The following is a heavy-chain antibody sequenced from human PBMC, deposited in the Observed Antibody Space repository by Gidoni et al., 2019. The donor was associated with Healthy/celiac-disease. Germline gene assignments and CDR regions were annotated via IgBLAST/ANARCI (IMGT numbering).Heavy chain of an antibody. V-gene: IGHV4-34*01. Sequence: QVQLQQWGAGLLKPSETLSLTCAVDGGSFSGYCWSWIRQPPGKGLEWIGEINHSGSTNYNPSLKSRVTISVDTSKNQFSLKLSSVTASDTAVYYCARASKGQWIPRRENWFDPWGQGTLVTVSS. J-gene: IGHJ5*02. CDR3: ARASKGQWIPRRENWFDP. CDR2: INHSGST. D-gene: IGHD5-18*01. CDR1: GGSFSGYC.